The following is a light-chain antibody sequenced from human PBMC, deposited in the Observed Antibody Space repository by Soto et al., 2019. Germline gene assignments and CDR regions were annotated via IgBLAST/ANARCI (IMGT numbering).Light chain of an antibody. V-gene: IGKV1-5*03. Sequence: DKQLTQSPSTLSASIGDRVTITCRASRNVGDWLAWFQQKPGKAPKLLIYKASTLESGVPSRFRGTASGTEFTLTISSLQPDDCASYYCQEHGTYPLTFGGGTKVEIK. J-gene: IGKJ4*01. CDR3: QEHGTYPLT. CDR1: RNVGDW. CDR2: KAS.